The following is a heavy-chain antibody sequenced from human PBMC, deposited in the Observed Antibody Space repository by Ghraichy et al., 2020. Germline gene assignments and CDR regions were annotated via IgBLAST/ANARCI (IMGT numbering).Heavy chain of an antibody. J-gene: IGHJ6*02. CDR1: GGSISSTSYY. Sequence: SQTLSLTCTVSGGSISSTSYYWSWIRQPPGKGLEWIGSVYYTGSTHYNPSLKSRVTISADTSKQQFSLKLSSVTAADTAVYYCARDLSRYDFWSGYYRADYYYYGMDVWGQGTTVTVSS. V-gene: IGHV4-39*07. CDR3: ARDLSRYDFWSGYYRADYYYYGMDV. D-gene: IGHD3-3*01. CDR2: VYYTGST.